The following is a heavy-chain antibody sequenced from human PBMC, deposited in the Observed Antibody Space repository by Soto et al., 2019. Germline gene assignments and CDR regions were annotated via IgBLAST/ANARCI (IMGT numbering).Heavy chain of an antibody. CDR2: ISYDGSNK. CDR1: GFTFSSYG. CDR3: AKEGRKASGLDY. J-gene: IGHJ4*02. V-gene: IGHV3-30*18. Sequence: QVQLVESGGGVVQPGRSLRLSCAASGFTFSSYGMHWVRQAPGKGLEWVAVISYDGSNKYYADSVKGRFTISRDNSKNTLYLQMNSLRGEDTAVYYCAKEGRKASGLDYWGQGTLVTVSS.